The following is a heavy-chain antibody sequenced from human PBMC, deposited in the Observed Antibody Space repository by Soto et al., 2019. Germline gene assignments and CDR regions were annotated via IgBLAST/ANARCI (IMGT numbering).Heavy chain of an antibody. CDR3: ASDRVEYGSGIRVDY. J-gene: IGHJ4*02. V-gene: IGHV4-39*01. Sequence: QLQLQESGPGLVKPSETLSLTCTVSGGSISSSSYYWGWIRQPPGKGLEWIGSIYYSGSTYYNPSLKSRVTISVDTSKNQFSLKLSSVTAADTAVYYCASDRVEYGSGIRVDYWGQGTLVTVSS. D-gene: IGHD3-10*01. CDR2: IYYSGST. CDR1: GGSISSSSYY.